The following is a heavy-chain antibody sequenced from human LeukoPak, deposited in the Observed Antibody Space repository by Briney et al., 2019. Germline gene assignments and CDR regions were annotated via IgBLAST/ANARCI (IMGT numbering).Heavy chain of an antibody. D-gene: IGHD2-2*01. CDR3: ARAPPAAMGGYFDY. J-gene: IGHJ4*02. CDR1: GYTFTGYY. CDR2: INPNSGGT. Sequence: VASVKVSCKASGYTFTGYYMHWVRQAPGQGLEWMGWINPNSGGTNYAQKFQGRVTMTRATSISPAYMELSRLRSDDTAVCYCARAPPAAMGGYFDYWGQGTLVTVSS. V-gene: IGHV1-2*02.